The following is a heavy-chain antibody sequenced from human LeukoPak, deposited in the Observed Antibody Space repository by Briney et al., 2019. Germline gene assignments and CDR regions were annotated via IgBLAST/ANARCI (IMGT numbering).Heavy chain of an antibody. CDR1: GFTFSSYA. CDR3: ARNKALDTEEAAGWRTYYYGLDV. CDR2: ISGIGGST. D-gene: IGHD6-13*01. V-gene: IGHV3-23*01. J-gene: IGHJ6*02. Sequence: PGGSLRLSCAASGFTFSSYAMSWVRQAPGKGLEWVSAISGIGGSTAYADSVKGRFTISRDNSKNTLYLQMNSLRAEDTAVYYCARNKALDTEEAAGWRTYYYGLDVWGQGTTVTVSS.